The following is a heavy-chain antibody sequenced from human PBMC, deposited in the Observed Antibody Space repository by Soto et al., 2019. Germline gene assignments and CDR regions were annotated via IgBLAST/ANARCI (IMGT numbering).Heavy chain of an antibody. CDR2: ISYDGSNK. J-gene: IGHJ6*02. CDR1: GFTFSSYA. D-gene: IGHD3-3*01. V-gene: IGHV3-30-3*01. Sequence: GGSLRLSCAASGFTFSSYAMHWVRQAPGKGLEWVAVISYDGSNKYYADSVKGRFTISRDNSKNTLYLQMNSLRAEDTAVYYCARFHSITIFGVVIPLDVWGQGTTVTVSS. CDR3: ARFHSITIFGVVIPLDV.